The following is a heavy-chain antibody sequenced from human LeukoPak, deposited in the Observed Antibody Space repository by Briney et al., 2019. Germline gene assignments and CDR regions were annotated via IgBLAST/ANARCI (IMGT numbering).Heavy chain of an antibody. CDR2: ISGSGGST. V-gene: IGHV3-23*01. D-gene: IGHD1-26*01. Sequence: GGSLRLSCAASGFTFSDYYMSWIRQAPGKGLEWVSAISGSGGSTYYADSVKGRFTISRDNSKNTLYLQMNSLRAEDTAVYYCAKDSGSSIVRIAFDIWGQGTMVTVSS. CDR1: GFTFSDYY. CDR3: AKDSGSSIVRIAFDI. J-gene: IGHJ3*02.